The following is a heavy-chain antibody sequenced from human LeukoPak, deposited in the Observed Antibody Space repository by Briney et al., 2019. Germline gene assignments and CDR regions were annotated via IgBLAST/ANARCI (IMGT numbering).Heavy chain of an antibody. CDR3: ARVMIRHNWFDP. D-gene: IGHD3-16*01. CDR1: GYTFTSYY. Sequence: GASVKVSCKASGYTFTSYYMHWVRQAPGQGLEWMGIIDPSGGSTSYARKFQGRVTMTRDMSTSTAYMELRSLRSDDTAVYYCARVMIRHNWFDPWGQGTLVTVSS. J-gene: IGHJ5*02. CDR2: IDPSGGST. V-gene: IGHV1-46*01.